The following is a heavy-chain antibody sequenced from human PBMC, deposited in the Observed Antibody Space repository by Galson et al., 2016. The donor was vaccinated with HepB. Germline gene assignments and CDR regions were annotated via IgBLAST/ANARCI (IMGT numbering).Heavy chain of an antibody. Sequence: CAISGDSVSSNNIAWNWIRQSPSRGLEWLGRTYYRSKWYNDYAVSVKSRITINLDTSRSQFPLQLSSVSPEDTAVYYCARGINSAFDVWGQGTMVTVSS. CDR2: TYYRSKWYN. D-gene: IGHD1-1*01. V-gene: IGHV6-1*01. CDR1: GDSVSSNNIA. J-gene: IGHJ3*01. CDR3: ARGINSAFDV.